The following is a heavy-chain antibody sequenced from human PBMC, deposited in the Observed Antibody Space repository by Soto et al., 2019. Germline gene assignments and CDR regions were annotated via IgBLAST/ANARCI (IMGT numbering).Heavy chain of an antibody. D-gene: IGHD3-3*01. Sequence: GSLRLSCAASGFTFSSYAMSWVRQAPGKGLEWVSAISGSGGSTYYADSVKGRFTISRDNSKNTLYLQMNSLRAEDTAVYYCAKDLEQGTTIFGVVSHWGQGTLVTVSS. CDR2: ISGSGGST. J-gene: IGHJ4*02. CDR1: GFTFSSYA. CDR3: AKDLEQGTTIFGVVSH. V-gene: IGHV3-23*01.